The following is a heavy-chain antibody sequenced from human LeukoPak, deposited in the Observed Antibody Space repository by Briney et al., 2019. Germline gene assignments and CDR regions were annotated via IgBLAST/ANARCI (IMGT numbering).Heavy chain of an antibody. V-gene: IGHV3-23*01. CDR3: AKEVRANDVFDI. CDR2: ISASGGST. CDR1: GFTFRSYA. D-gene: IGHD4/OR15-4a*01. Sequence: LGGSLRLSCAGSGFTFRSYAMSWVRQAPGKGLEWVSGISASGGSTYYADSVKGRFTISRDNSKNTLDLQMNSLRAEDTAVYYCAKEVRANDVFDIWGQGTMVTVSS. J-gene: IGHJ3*02.